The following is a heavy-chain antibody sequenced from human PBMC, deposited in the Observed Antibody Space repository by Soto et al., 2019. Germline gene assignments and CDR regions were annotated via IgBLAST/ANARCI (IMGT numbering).Heavy chain of an antibody. Sequence: QVQLQESGPGLVKPSETLALTCTVSGDAISGYYWSWIRQAPGKGLECIGYTYYTGRTDYNPFLKSRVTMSGDTAKKTFSLELTSVTAATTAVYYCARNQAGTVFGLPTHFYYMEVWCKGTTVTVYS. CDR3: ARNQAGTVFGLPTHFYYMEV. CDR2: TYYTGRT. V-gene: IGHV4-59*01. J-gene: IGHJ6*03. CDR1: GDAISGYY. D-gene: IGHD3-3*01.